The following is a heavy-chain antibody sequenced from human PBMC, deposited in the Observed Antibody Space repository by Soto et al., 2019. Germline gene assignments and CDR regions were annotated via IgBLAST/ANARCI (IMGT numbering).Heavy chain of an antibody. CDR3: ARHDSSGYYRRSGAFDI. J-gene: IGHJ3*02. CDR1: GYTFTSYG. V-gene: IGHV1-18*01. Sequence: ASVKVSCKASGYTFTSYGISWVRQAPGQGLEWMGWISAYNGNTNYAQKLQGRVTMTTDTSTSTAYMELRSLRSDDTAVYYCARHDSSGYYRRSGAFDIWGQGXMVTV. CDR2: ISAYNGNT. D-gene: IGHD3-22*01.